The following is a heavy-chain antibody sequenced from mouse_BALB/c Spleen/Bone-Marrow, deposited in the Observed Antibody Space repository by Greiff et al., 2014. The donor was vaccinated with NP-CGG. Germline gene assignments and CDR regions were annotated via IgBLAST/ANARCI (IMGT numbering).Heavy chain of an antibody. V-gene: IGHV1-18*01. CDR2: INPYNGGT. Sequence: VQLVESGPELVKPGASMKISCKASGYSFTGYTMNWVKQSHGKNLEWIGLINPYNGGTSYNQKFKGKATLTVDKSSSTAYMELLSLTSEDSAVYYCARKPPIYYDFALDCWGQGTTLTVSS. J-gene: IGHJ2*01. CDR1: GYSFTGYT. D-gene: IGHD2-4*01. CDR3: ARKPPIYYDFALDC.